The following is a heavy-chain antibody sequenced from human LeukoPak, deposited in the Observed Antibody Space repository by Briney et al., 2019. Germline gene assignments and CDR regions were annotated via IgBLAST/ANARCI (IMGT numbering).Heavy chain of an antibody. Sequence: YISSSGSTIYYADSVKGRFTISRDNAKNSLYLQMNSLRAEDTAVYYCAREGPQRREPNFDYWGQGTLVTVSS. J-gene: IGHJ4*02. D-gene: IGHD1-1*01. CDR2: ISSSGSTI. CDR3: AREGPQRREPNFDY. V-gene: IGHV3-11*01.